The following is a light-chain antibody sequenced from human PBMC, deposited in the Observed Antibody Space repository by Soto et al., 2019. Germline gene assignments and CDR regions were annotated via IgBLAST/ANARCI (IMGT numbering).Light chain of an antibody. CDR3: QQYNAA. CDR1: QDISNY. CDR2: QAS. Sequence: DIQMTQSPSTLSASVGDRVTITCQASQDISNYLNWYQQKLGKAPKLLIYQASTLEAGVPSRFSGTGSGTEFTLTISSLQPDDFATYYCQQYNAAFGQGTRLEIK. V-gene: IGKV1-5*03. J-gene: IGKJ5*01.